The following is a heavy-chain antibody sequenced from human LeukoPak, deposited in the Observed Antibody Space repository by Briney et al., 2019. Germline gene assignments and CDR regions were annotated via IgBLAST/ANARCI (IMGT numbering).Heavy chain of an antibody. CDR3: AKKGTSWSPRFDP. CDR2: ISASGATT. V-gene: IGHV3-23*01. CDR1: GFTFSSYA. J-gene: IGHJ5*02. Sequence: SGGSLRLSCAASGFTFSSYAMSWVRQAPGKGLEWVSAISASGATTFYTDSVRGRFTISRDNSENTLYLELNSLRDEDTAMYHCAKKGTSWSPRFDPWGQGILVTVSS. D-gene: IGHD6-13*01.